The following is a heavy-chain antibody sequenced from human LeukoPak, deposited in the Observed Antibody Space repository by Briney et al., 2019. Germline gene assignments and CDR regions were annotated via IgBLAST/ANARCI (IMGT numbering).Heavy chain of an antibody. Sequence: RSGGSLRLSCAASGFTFTTYGMSWVRQAPGKGLEWVSVISGSGDAAYYADPVKGRFTISKDKPKNTVSLQMNSLRAEDTATYCCASDDSRFDYWGQGTLVTVSS. CDR3: ASDDSRFDY. D-gene: IGHD1-1*01. J-gene: IGHJ4*02. CDR2: ISGSGDAA. V-gene: IGHV3-23*01. CDR1: GFTFTTYG.